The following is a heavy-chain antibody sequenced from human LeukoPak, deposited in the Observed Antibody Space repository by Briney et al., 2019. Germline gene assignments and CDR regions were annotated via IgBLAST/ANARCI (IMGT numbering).Heavy chain of an antibody. V-gene: IGHV4-39*01. Sequence: PSETLSLTCTVSGGSISSYYWGWIRQPPGRGLEWIGSIYYSGSTYYNPSLKSRVTISVDTSKNQFSLKLTSVTAADTAVYYCARVSGSPSSSWLYYYYYYGMDVWGQGTTVTVSS. J-gene: IGHJ6*02. CDR1: GGSISSYY. D-gene: IGHD6-13*01. CDR3: ARVSGSPSSSWLYYYYYYGMDV. CDR2: IYYSGST.